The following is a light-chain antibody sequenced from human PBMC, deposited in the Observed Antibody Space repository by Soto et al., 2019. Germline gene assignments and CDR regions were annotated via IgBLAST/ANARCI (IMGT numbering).Light chain of an antibody. CDR3: SSYTSTMTNV. J-gene: IGLJ1*01. Sequence: QSALTQPASVSGSPGQSITISCTGTSSDVGGFNSVSWYQLRPGTAPKLILYDVVDRPSGVSYRFSDSKSGNTASLTISGLQAAGEADYFCSSYTSTMTNVFGSGTKVTVL. V-gene: IGLV2-14*03. CDR2: DVV. CDR1: SSDVGGFNS.